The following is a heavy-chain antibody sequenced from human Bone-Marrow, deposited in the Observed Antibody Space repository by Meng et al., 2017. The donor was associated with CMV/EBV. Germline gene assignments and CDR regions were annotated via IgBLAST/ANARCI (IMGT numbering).Heavy chain of an antibody. Sequence: GESLKISCAASGFTFGSYEMNWVRQAPGKGLEWIAYISSSGSTKNYAGAVKGRFSISRDNAKKSLYLEMNSLRVEDTAVYYCPKPHYFPGHWAPGTLVTVSS. CDR3: PKPHYFPGH. J-gene: IGHJ4*02. D-gene: IGHD3-9*01. V-gene: IGHV3-48*03. CDR2: ISSSGSTK. CDR1: GFTFGSYE.